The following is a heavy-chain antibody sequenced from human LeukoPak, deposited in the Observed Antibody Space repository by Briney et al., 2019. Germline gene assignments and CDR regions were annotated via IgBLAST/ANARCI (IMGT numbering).Heavy chain of an antibody. V-gene: IGHV4-31*03. CDR2: IYYSGST. CDR3: ARRGSNWFFDY. J-gene: IGHJ4*02. Sequence: PSETLSLTCTVSGGSISSGGYYWSWIRQHPGKGLEWIGYIYYSGSTYYNPSLKSRVTMSVDTSKNQFSLKLSSVTAADTAVYYCARRGSNWFFDYWGQGTLVTVSS. CDR1: GGSISSGGYY. D-gene: IGHD6-13*01.